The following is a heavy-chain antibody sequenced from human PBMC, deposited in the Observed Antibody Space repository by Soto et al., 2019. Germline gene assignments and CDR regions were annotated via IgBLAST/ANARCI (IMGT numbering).Heavy chain of an antibody. CDR2: ISYDGSNK. Sequence: GGSLRLSCAASGFTFSSYAMHWVRQAPGKGLEWVAVISYDGSNKYYADSVKGRFTISRDNSKNTLYLQMNSLRAEDTAVYYCARGFCSGGSCYFDYWGQGTLVTVSS. V-gene: IGHV3-30-3*01. J-gene: IGHJ4*02. CDR1: GFTFSSYA. CDR3: ARGFCSGGSCYFDY. D-gene: IGHD2-15*01.